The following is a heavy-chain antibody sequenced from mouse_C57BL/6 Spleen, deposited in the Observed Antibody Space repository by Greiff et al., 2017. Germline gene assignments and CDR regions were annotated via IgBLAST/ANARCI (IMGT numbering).Heavy chain of an antibody. J-gene: IGHJ3*01. CDR2: IDPSDSYT. V-gene: IGHV1-59*01. Sequence: VKLQQPGAELVRPGTSVKLSCKASGYTFTSYWMHWVKQRPGQGLEWIGVIDPSDSYTNYNQKFKGKATLTVDTSSSTAYMQLSSLTSEDSAVYYCARFDYDVGLVAYWGQGTLVTVSA. CDR3: ARFDYDVGLVAY. CDR1: GYTFTSYW. D-gene: IGHD2-4*01.